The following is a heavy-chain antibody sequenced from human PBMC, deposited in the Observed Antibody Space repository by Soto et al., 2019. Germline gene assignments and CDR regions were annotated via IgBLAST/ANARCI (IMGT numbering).Heavy chain of an antibody. D-gene: IGHD6-19*01. CDR1: GYTFTGYA. Sequence: QVQLVQSGAEEKKPGASVKVSCKASGYTFTGYAMHWVRQAPGQRLEWMGWLNAGNGNTKYSQKFQGRVTITRDTSACTAYMELISLRSEDTAVYYCARAVAVAADFDYWGQGTLVTVSS. CDR3: ARAVAVAADFDY. J-gene: IGHJ4*02. CDR2: LNAGNGNT. V-gene: IGHV1-3*05.